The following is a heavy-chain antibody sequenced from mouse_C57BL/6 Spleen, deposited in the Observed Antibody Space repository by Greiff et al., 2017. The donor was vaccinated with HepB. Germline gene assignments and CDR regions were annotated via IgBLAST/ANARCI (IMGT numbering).Heavy chain of an antibody. CDR1: GYTFPDYY. CDR2: IYPGSGNT. J-gene: IGHJ1*03. V-gene: IGHV1-76*01. CDR3: AREVTDWYFDV. D-gene: IGHD2-2*01. Sequence: QVQLQQSGAELVRPGASVKLPCKASGYTFPDYYINWVKQRPGQGLEWIARIYPGSGNTYYNEKFKGKAILTAEKSSSTAYMQLSSLTSEDSAVYFCAREVTDWYFDVWGTGTTVTVSS.